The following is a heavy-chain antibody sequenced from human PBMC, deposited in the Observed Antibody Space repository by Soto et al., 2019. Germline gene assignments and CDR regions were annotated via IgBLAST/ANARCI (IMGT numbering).Heavy chain of an antibody. Sequence: VQLVQSGAEVKKPGSSVKVYCKASGGTFSSYGINWVRQAPGQGLEWMGGIIPIFGTTYYAQRFQDRVTITADESTSTAYMELGSLRSEDTAVYYCAGGPKVVVVAATGYYYYYGMDVWGQGTTVTVSS. D-gene: IGHD2-15*01. V-gene: IGHV1-69*01. CDR3: AGGPKVVVVAATGYYYYYGMDV. CDR1: GGTFSSYG. CDR2: IIPIFGTT. J-gene: IGHJ6*02.